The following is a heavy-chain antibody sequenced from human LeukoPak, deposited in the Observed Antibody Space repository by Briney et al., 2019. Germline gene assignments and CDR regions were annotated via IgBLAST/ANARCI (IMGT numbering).Heavy chain of an antibody. CDR2: IYYSGST. CDR1: GVSISSYY. Sequence: PSETLSLTCTVSGVSISSYYWSWIRQPPGKGLEWIGYIYYSGSTNYNPSLKSRVTISVDTSKNQFSLKLSSVTAADTAVYYCARVWFIAVAGTGAFDIWGQGTMVIVSS. V-gene: IGHV4-59*01. CDR3: ARVWFIAVAGTGAFDI. J-gene: IGHJ3*02. D-gene: IGHD6-19*01.